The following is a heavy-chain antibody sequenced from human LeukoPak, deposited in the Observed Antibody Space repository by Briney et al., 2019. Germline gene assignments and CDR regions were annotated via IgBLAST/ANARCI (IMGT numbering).Heavy chain of an antibody. CDR3: SGGYCGLGSAGY. CDR1: GGSISSYY. Sequence: SETLSLTCTVSGGSISSYYWSWIRQPPGKGLEWIGYIYYRGYTNYNPSLKSRVTISVDTSKNQFSPKLSSFTTSGPAWYYLSGGYCGLGSAGYWGKGTLVTVSS. J-gene: IGHJ4*02. CDR2: IYYRGYT. V-gene: IGHV4-59*01. D-gene: IGHD2-8*02.